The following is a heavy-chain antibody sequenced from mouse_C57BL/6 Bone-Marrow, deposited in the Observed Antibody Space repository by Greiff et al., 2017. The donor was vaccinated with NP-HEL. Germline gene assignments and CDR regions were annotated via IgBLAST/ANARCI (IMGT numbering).Heavy chain of an antibody. Sequence: QVQLKQPGAELVKPGASVKVSCKASGYTFTSYWMHWVKQRPGQGLEWIGRIHPSDSDTNYNQKFKGKATLTVDKSSSTAYMQLSSLTSEDSAVYYCARRGNYYGSSLYAMDYWGQGTSVTVSS. J-gene: IGHJ4*01. CDR1: GYTFTSYW. CDR3: ARRGNYYGSSLYAMDY. CDR2: IHPSDSDT. D-gene: IGHD1-1*01. V-gene: IGHV1-74*01.